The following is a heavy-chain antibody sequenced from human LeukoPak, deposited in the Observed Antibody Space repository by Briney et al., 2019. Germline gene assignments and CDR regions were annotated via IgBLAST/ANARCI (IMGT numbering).Heavy chain of an antibody. CDR1: GFTVSSKY. CDR2: IKQDGSEK. D-gene: IGHD6-13*01. CDR3: ARDNMRDGGIAAAGTDY. J-gene: IGHJ4*02. Sequence: PGGSLRLSCAASGFTVSSKYMSWVRQAPGKGLEWVANIKQDGSEKYYVDSVKGRLTISRDNAKNSLYLQMNSLRAEDTAVYYCARDNMRDGGIAAAGTDYWGQGTLVTVSS. V-gene: IGHV3-7*01.